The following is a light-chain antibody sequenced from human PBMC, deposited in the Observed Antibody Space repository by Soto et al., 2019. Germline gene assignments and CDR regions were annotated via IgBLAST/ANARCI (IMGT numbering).Light chain of an antibody. CDR2: AAP. Sequence: EIVLTQSPATLSLSPGERATLSGRASQSVSSYLAWYQQKPRQAPRHIIYAAPNRATGIPARFSGSGSGTDFTLTISSLEPEDFAVYYCQQRSNWSWTFGQGTKVDI. CDR3: QQRSNWSWT. CDR1: QSVSSY. J-gene: IGKJ1*01. V-gene: IGKV3-11*01.